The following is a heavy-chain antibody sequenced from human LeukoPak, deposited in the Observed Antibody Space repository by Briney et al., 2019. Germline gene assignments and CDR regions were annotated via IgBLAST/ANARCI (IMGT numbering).Heavy chain of an antibody. D-gene: IGHD1-26*01. CDR2: IYYSGST. CDR1: GGSISTYY. V-gene: IGHV4-59*01. Sequence: SETLSLTCTVSGGSISTYYWNWIRPPPGEGLGWGGSIYYSGSTNYDNALKSRVTISVATSKNQCSLKLSSVTAEDTAVYYCARGTGRSYYDEGAFDIWAQGTMVSVSS. CDR3: ARGTGRSYYDEGAFDI. J-gene: IGHJ3*02.